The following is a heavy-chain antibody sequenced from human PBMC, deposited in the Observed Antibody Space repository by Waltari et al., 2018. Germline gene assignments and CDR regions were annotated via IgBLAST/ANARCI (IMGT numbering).Heavy chain of an antibody. J-gene: IGHJ3*02. CDR1: GYTFTSYA. D-gene: IGHD5-12*01. V-gene: IGHV1-3*03. CDR3: ARGPSGPQGDAFDI. CDR2: INAGNGNT. Sequence: QVQLVQSGAEVKKPGASVKVSCKASGYTFTSYAMHWVRQAPGQRLEGMGWINAGNGNTKYSQGFQGRVTITRDTSASTAYIELSSLRSEDMAVYYCARGPSGPQGDAFDIWGQGTMVTVSS.